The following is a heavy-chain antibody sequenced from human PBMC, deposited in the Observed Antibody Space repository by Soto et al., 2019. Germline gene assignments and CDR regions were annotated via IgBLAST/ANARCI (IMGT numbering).Heavy chain of an antibody. CDR3: STRAYDTNGYYRFDP. CDR2: INHSGRV. V-gene: IGHV4-34*01. CDR1: GGSFRCHS. D-gene: IGHD3-22*01. Sequence: ETLSLTGAVYGGSFRCHSWTWIRQSPGKGLEWIGDINHSGRVNYSPSLKSRVTISLDTSKNQFSLTLSAVTAADTAMYYCSTRAYDTNGYYRFDPWGQGTLVTVS. J-gene: IGHJ5*01.